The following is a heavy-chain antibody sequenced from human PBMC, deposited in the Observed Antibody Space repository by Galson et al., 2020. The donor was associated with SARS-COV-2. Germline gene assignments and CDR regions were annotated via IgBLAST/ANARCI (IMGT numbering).Heavy chain of an antibody. V-gene: IGHV4-38-2*02. D-gene: IGHD3-10*01. CDR2: FFHGGST. J-gene: IGHJ4*02. CDR3: ARDGYALGSFDY. CDR1: GYSITTGYY. Sequence: SQTLSLTCSVSGYSITTGYYWGWIRQPPGKGLEWIGSFFHGGSTYHNPSLRSRLTISVDTSKNQFSLKLSSVTAADTAVYFCARDGYALGSFDYWGQGTLVTVSS.